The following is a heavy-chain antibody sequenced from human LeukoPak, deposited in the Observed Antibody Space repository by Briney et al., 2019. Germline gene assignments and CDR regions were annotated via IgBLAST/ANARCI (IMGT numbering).Heavy chain of an antibody. CDR3: ARLLNYYASSGQFDY. V-gene: IGHV4-59*01. J-gene: IGHJ4*02. CDR1: GGSISSYY. Sequence: SETLSLTCTVSGGSISSYYWSWIRQPPGKGLEWIGYIYYSGSTNYNPSLKSRVTISVDTSKNQFSLKLSSVTAADTAVYYCARLLNYYASSGQFDYWGQGTLVTVSS. D-gene: IGHD3-22*01. CDR2: IYYSGST.